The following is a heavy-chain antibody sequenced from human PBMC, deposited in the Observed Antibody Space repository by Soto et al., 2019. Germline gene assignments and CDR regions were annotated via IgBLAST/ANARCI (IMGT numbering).Heavy chain of an antibody. CDR2: IYHSGST. CDR1: GGSISSGGYS. Sequence: PSETLSLTCAVSGGSISSGGYSWSWIRQPPGKGLEWIGYIYHSGSTYYNPSLKSRVTISVDRSKNQFSLKLSSVTAADTAVYYCARSLLHFDYWGQGTLVTVSS. CDR3: ARSLLHFDY. V-gene: IGHV4-30-2*01. J-gene: IGHJ4*02.